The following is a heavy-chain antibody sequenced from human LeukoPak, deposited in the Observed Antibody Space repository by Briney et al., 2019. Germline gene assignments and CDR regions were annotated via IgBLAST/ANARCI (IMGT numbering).Heavy chain of an antibody. J-gene: IGHJ4*02. CDR2: IKQDGSEK. CDR3: ARGRWAPFDC. Sequence: GGSLRLSCAASGFTSSDYWMHWVRQAPGKGLEWVANIKQDGSEKNYVASVKGRFTISRDNAKNSLYLQMNSLRAEDTALYYCARGRWAPFDCWGQGTLVTVSS. D-gene: IGHD6-13*01. V-gene: IGHV3-7*01. CDR1: GFTSSDYW.